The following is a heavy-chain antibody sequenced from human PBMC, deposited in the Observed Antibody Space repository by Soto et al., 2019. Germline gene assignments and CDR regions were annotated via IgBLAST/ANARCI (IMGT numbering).Heavy chain of an antibody. J-gene: IGHJ1*01. CDR3: ARDLSH. V-gene: IGHV3-48*02. CDR1: GFPFSSYA. CDR2: INGASTTT. Sequence: DVQLVGSGGGLVQPGGSLRLSCVASGFPFSSYAMHWVRQAPGKGLEWISYINGASTTTFYGDSVKGRFSVSRDNAKSSVYLQMRSLRHEDTAFYYCARDLSHWGQGMLVTVSS.